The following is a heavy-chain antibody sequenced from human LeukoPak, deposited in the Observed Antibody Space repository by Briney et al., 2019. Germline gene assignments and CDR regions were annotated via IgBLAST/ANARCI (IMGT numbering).Heavy chain of an antibody. Sequence: GGSLRLSCAASGFTFSSYAMTWVRQAPGKGLEWVSGINDSGGSTYYADSVKGRFTISRDNSKNTLYLQMNSLRAEDTAVYYCAKNFNYYDSSGYYRYWGQGTLVTVSS. CDR2: INDSGGST. V-gene: IGHV3-23*01. D-gene: IGHD3-22*01. CDR3: AKNFNYYDSSGYYRY. J-gene: IGHJ4*02. CDR1: GFTFSSYA.